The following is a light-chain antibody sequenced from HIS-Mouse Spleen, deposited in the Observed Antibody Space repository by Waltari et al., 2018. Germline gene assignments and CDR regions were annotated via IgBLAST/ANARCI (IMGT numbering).Light chain of an antibody. CDR3: CSYAGSSTWV. CDR2: EGS. V-gene: IGLV2-23*01. J-gene: IGLJ3*02. Sequence: QSALTQPASVSGSPGQSITISCTGTSSDVGSYNLFSWYQQQPGKAPKLLIYEGSKRPSGVSNRFSGSKSGNTASLTISGLQAEGEADYYCCSYAGSSTWVFGGGTKLTVL. CDR1: SSDVGSYNL.